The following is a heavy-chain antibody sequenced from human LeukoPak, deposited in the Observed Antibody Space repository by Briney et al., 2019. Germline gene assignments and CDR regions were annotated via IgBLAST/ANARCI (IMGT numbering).Heavy chain of an antibody. D-gene: IGHD4-23*01. Sequence: GGSLRLSCAASGFTFSTYGMNWVRQAPGKGLEWVSSISSSSTYIYYADSVKGRFTISRDNAKNSLYLQMNSLRAEDTAVYYCARDNGGDTDYWGQGTLVTVSS. CDR1: GFTFSTYG. V-gene: IGHV3-21*01. CDR3: ARDNGGDTDY. CDR2: ISSSSTYI. J-gene: IGHJ4*02.